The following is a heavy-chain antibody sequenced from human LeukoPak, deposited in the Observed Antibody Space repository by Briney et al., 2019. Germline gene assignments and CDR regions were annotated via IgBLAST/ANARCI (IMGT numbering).Heavy chain of an antibody. Sequence: ASVKVSCKASGYTSTSYDINWVRQATGQGLEWMGWMNPNSGNTGYAQKFQGRVTITRDTSISTAYMELSRLRSDDTAVYYCASLPGDYYDSSGYCIWGQGTMVTVSS. D-gene: IGHD3-22*01. CDR1: GYTSTSYD. V-gene: IGHV1-8*03. CDR3: ASLPGDYYDSSGYCI. J-gene: IGHJ3*02. CDR2: MNPNSGNT.